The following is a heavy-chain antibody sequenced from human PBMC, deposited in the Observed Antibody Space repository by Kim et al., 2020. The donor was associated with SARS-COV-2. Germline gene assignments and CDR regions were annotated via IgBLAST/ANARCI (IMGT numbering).Heavy chain of an antibody. CDR2: INWNGSEK. CDR1: EFPFDDYG. D-gene: IGHD3-16*01. J-gene: IGHJ6*02. V-gene: IGHV3-20*04. CDR3: LGDNKGSWYHGIDL. Sequence: GGSLRLSCAASEFPFDDYGMNWVRQSPGKGLEWVCRINWNGSEKNYVASVEGRFTISRDNAKNSLYLVMNSLIVEDTAPYFCLGDNKGSWYHGIDLWGQG.